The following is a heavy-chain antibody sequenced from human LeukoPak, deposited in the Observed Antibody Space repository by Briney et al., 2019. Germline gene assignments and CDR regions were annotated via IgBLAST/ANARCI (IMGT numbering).Heavy chain of an antibody. J-gene: IGHJ4*02. Sequence: AGGSLRLSCAASGFTFSSYAMHWVRQAPGKGLEWVAVISYDGSNKYYADSVKGRFTISRDNSKNTLSLQMNSLRAEDTAVYYCARSGEMATIMGDWGQGTLVTVSS. D-gene: IGHD5-24*01. CDR2: ISYDGSNK. V-gene: IGHV3-30*14. CDR1: GFTFSSYA. CDR3: ARSGEMATIMGD.